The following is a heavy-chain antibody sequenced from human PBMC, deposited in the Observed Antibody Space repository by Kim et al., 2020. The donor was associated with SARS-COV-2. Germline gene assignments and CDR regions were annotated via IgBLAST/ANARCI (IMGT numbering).Heavy chain of an antibody. V-gene: IGHV1-69*13. Sequence: ASVKVSCKASGGTFSSYAISWVRQAPGQGLEWMGGIIPIFGTANYAQKFQGRVTITADESTSTAYMELSSLRSEDTAVYYCARDKDKLTVRGASFDYWGQGTLVTVSS. CDR1: GGTFSSYA. D-gene: IGHD3-10*01. J-gene: IGHJ4*02. CDR2: IIPIFGTA. CDR3: ARDKDKLTVRGASFDY.